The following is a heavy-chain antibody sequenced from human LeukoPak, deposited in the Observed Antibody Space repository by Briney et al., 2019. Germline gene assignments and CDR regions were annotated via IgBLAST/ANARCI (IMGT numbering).Heavy chain of an antibody. CDR3: TRLLYYYDSDIYQRYFDY. J-gene: IGHJ4*02. D-gene: IGHD3-22*01. Sequence: PGGSLSLSFAASGLPFSSNYMNWVRQAPGKGLEWVSIIYSGGNTHYADSVTGRFTISRDNTQNTLYLQMNSLRPEDTAVYYCTRLLYYYDSDIYQRYFDYWGQGTLVTVSS. CDR2: IYSGGNT. V-gene: IGHV3-53*01. CDR1: GLPFSSNY.